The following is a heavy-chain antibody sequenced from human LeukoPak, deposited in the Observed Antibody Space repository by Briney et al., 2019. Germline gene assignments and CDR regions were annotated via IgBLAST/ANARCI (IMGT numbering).Heavy chain of an antibody. CDR2: IIPDSGDT. CDR1: GYTFSGYY. V-gene: IGHV1-2*02. Sequence: ALVKVSCKASGYTFSGYYIHWVRQAPGQGLEWMGVIIPDSGDTNYAQKFQGRVTMTRDTSITTAYMELNRLTSDDTAVYYCVRDRPHNWFDPWGQGTLVTVSS. J-gene: IGHJ5*02. CDR3: VRDRPHNWFDP.